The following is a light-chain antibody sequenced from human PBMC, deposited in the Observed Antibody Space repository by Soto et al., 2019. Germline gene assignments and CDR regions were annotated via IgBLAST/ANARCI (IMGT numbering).Light chain of an antibody. V-gene: IGLV2-14*01. J-gene: IGLJ3*02. Sequence: QSVLTQPASVSGSPRQSITLSCTGTSSDVGGYNYVSWYQQHPGKAPKLMIYDVSDRPSGVSNRFSGSKSGNTASLTISGLQAEDEADYYCSSYTSSSRVFGGGTKLTVL. CDR3: SSYTSSSRV. CDR2: DVS. CDR1: SSDVGGYNY.